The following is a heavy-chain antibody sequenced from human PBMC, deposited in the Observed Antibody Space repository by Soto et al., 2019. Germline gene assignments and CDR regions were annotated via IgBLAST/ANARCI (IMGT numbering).Heavy chain of an antibody. V-gene: IGHV4-31*03. D-gene: IGHD3-22*01. CDR1: GGSISSGGYY. CDR3: ARVLNYYDSSGYYISWFDP. J-gene: IGHJ5*02. Sequence: TLSLTCTVSGGSISSGGYYWSWIRQHPGKGLEWIGYIYYSGSTYYNPSLKSRVTISVDTSKNQFSLKLSSVTAADTAVYYSARVLNYYDSSGYYISWFDPWGQGTLVTVSS. CDR2: IYYSGST.